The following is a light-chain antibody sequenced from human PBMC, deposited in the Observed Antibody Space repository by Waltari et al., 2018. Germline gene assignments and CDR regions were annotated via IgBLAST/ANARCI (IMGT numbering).Light chain of an antibody. V-gene: IGLV7-43*01. Sequence: QTVVTQEPSLTVSPGGTVTLTCTSSTGPVASGHYPRWCQQMPGQAPRALIFSSTIKYSWTPARFSGSLLGGKAALTLSSVQPEDEADYYCLLHFGGDQLVFGGGTRLTVL. CDR3: LLHFGGDQLV. CDR1: TGPVASGHY. J-gene: IGLJ3*02. CDR2: SST.